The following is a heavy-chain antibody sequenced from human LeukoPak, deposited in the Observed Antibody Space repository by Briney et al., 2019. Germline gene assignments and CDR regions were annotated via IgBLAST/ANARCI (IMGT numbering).Heavy chain of an antibody. D-gene: IGHD6-19*01. Sequence: PGRSLRLSCAASGFTFDDYAMHWVRQAPGKGLEWVSGISWNSGSIGYADSVRGRFTVSRDNAKNSLYLQMNSLRAEDTALYYCAKDGSGWYVDQKYYFDYWGQGTLVTVSS. CDR1: GFTFDDYA. J-gene: IGHJ4*02. CDR3: AKDGSGWYVDQKYYFDY. CDR2: ISWNSGSI. V-gene: IGHV3-9*01.